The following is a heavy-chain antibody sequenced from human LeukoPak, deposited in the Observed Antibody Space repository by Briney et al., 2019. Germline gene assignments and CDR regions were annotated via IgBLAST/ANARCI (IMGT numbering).Heavy chain of an antibody. CDR3: ARQKGAYYYDSSGYGAFDI. Sequence: GESLKISCKGSGYSFTSYWIGWVRQMPGKGLEWMGIIYPGDSDTRYNPSFQGQVTISADKSISTAYLQWSSLKASDTAMYYCARQKGAYYYDSSGYGAFDIWGQGTMVTVSS. CDR2: IYPGDSDT. D-gene: IGHD3-22*01. J-gene: IGHJ3*02. V-gene: IGHV5-51*01. CDR1: GYSFTSYW.